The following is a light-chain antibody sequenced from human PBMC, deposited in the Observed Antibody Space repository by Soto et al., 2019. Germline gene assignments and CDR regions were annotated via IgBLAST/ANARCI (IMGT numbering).Light chain of an antibody. V-gene: IGKV1-39*01. J-gene: IGKJ1*01. Sequence: DIQMTQSPSSLSASVGDRVTITCRASQSISSYLNWYQQKPGKAPKLLIYSASSLQSGGPSRFSGSGSGTDFTLTISSLQPEDFATYYCQQSYSIPLAFGQGTKVELK. CDR1: QSISSY. CDR2: SAS. CDR3: QQSYSIPLA.